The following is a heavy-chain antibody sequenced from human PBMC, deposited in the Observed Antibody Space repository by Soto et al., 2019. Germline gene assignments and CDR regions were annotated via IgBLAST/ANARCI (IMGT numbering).Heavy chain of an antibody. CDR1: GFTFSSYA. CDR2: ISGSGGST. CDR3: ARRGSGSYYDY. J-gene: IGHJ4*02. Sequence: HPGGSLRLSCAASGFTFSSYAMRWVRQAPVKGLEWVSAISGSGGSTYYADSVKGRFTISRDNSKNTLYLQMNSLRAEDTAVYYCARRGSGSYYDYWGQGTLVTVSS. V-gene: IGHV3-23*01. D-gene: IGHD1-26*01.